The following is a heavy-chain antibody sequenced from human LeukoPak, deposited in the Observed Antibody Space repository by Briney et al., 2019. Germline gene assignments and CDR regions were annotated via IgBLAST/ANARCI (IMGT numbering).Heavy chain of an antibody. V-gene: IGHV4-59*08. D-gene: IGHD1-26*01. CDR1: GGSISSYY. CDR3: ATFSGSHARSWFDP. J-gene: IGHJ5*02. CDR2: IYYSGST. Sequence: PSETLSLTCTVSGGSISSYYWSWIRQPPGKGLEWIGYIYYSGSTNYNPSLKSRVTISVDTSKNQFSLKLSSVTAADTAVYYCATFSGSHARSWFDPWGQGTLVTVSS.